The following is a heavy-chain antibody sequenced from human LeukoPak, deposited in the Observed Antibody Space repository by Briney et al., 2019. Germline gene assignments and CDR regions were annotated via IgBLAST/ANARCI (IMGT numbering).Heavy chain of an antibody. D-gene: IGHD4-17*01. J-gene: IGHJ1*01. CDR1: GGSISSGGHY. Sequence: SETLSLTCTVSGGSISSGGHYWSWIRQHPGKGLEWIGYIYYSGSTYYNPSLKSRVTISVDTSKNQFSLKLSSVTAADTAVYYCTRAEYYGYFQHWGQGTLVTVSS. V-gene: IGHV4-31*03. CDR3: TRAEYYGYFQH. CDR2: IYYSGST.